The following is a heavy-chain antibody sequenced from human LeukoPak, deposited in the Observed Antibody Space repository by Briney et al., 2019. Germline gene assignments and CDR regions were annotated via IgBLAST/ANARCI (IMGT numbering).Heavy chain of an antibody. CDR1: GFTFSSYG. CDR3: ASSLPRYSSSWYLFNY. D-gene: IGHD6-13*01. V-gene: IGHV3-30*03. CDR2: ISYDGSNK. J-gene: IGHJ4*02. Sequence: GGSLRLSCAASGFTFSSYGMHWVRQAPGKGLEWVAVISYDGSNKYYADSVKGRFTISIDNSKNTLYLQMNSLRAEDTAVYYCASSLPRYSSSWYLFNYWGQGTLVTVSS.